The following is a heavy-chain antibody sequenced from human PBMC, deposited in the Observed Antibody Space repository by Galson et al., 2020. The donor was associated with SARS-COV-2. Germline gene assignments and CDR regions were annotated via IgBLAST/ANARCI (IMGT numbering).Heavy chain of an antibody. CDR3: ARHGYYDSSGYFYLPFDY. CDR2: VSGSAADT. CDR1: GFTFTSNA. V-gene: IGHV3-23*01. D-gene: IGHD3-22*01. Sequence: TGGSLRLSCAASGFTFTSNAMSWVRQAPGMGLEWVSAVSGSAADTYYADSLKGRFTISRDNSKNTLYLQMNSLSAKDTAVYYCARHGYYDSSGYFYLPFDYWGQGTLVTVSS. J-gene: IGHJ4*02.